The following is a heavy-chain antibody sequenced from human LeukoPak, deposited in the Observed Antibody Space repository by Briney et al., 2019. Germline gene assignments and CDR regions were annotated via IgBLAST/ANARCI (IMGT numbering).Heavy chain of an antibody. Sequence: ASVKVSCKASGYTFTSYYMHWVRQAPGKGLEWMGGFDPEDGETIYAQKFQGRDTMTEDTSTDTAYMELSSLRSEDTAVYYCATVDPAAAGPPSFDYWGQGTLVTVSS. D-gene: IGHD6-13*01. J-gene: IGHJ4*02. V-gene: IGHV1-24*01. CDR3: ATVDPAAAGPPSFDY. CDR2: FDPEDGET. CDR1: GYTFTSYY.